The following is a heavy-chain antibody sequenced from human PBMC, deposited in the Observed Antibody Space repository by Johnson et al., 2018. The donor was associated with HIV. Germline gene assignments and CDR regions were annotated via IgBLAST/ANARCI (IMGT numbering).Heavy chain of an antibody. Sequence: QVQLVESGGGVVQPGRSLRLSCAASGFTFDDYGMSWVRQGPGKGLEWVAVISYNGTNAWYADSVKGRFTISRDNSKNTMYLQLNSLRPEDTAVYYCARNEYSNYGGRDAFDIWGQGTMVTVSS. V-gene: IGHV3-30*03. CDR3: ARNEYSNYGGRDAFDI. CDR2: ISYNGTNA. CDR1: GFTFDDYG. D-gene: IGHD4-11*01. J-gene: IGHJ3*02.